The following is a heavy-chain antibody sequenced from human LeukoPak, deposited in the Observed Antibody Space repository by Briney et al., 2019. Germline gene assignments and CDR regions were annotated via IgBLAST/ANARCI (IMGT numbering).Heavy chain of an antibody. V-gene: IGHV4-34*01. CDR1: GGSFSGYY. D-gene: IGHD6-13*01. J-gene: IGHJ5*02. CDR3: ARITVRAAAVP. Sequence: MPSETLSLTCAVYGGSFSGYYWSWIRQPPGKGLEWIGEINHSGSTNYNPSLKSRVTISVDTSKNQFSLKLSSVTAADTAVYYCARITVRAAAVPWGQGTLVTVSS. CDR2: INHSGST.